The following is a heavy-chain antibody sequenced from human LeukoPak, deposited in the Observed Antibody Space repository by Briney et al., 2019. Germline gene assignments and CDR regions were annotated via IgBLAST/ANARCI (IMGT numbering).Heavy chain of an antibody. Sequence: SVKVSCKASGGTFSSYAISWVRQAPGQGLEWMGGIIPIFGTANYAQKFQGRVTITADKSTSTAYMELSSLRSEDTAVYYCARVVRAAARTNFDYWGQGTLVTVSS. D-gene: IGHD6-13*01. J-gene: IGHJ4*02. CDR3: ARVVRAAARTNFDY. CDR1: GGTFSSYA. CDR2: IIPIFGTA. V-gene: IGHV1-69*06.